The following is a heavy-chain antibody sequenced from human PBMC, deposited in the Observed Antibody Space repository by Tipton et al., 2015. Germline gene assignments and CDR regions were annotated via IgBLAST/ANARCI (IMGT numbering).Heavy chain of an antibody. J-gene: IGHJ4*02. CDR3: ACQDYDSLTRDYQTVDY. CDR2: ISHGGNT. V-gene: IGHV4-38-2*01. Sequence: TLSLTCAVSAYSISSDYYWGWIRQPPGKGLEWIGSISHGGNTYYNPSLKSRVTMSRDTSKNQFSLKLTSVTAADTAVYYCACQDYDSLTRDYQTVDYWGQVTLVTVSS. D-gene: IGHD3-9*01. CDR1: AYSISSDYY.